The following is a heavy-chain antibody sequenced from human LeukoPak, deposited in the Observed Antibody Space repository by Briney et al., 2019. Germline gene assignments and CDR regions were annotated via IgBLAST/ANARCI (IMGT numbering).Heavy chain of an antibody. CDR1: GFTVSSNY. V-gene: IGHV3-53*01. Sequence: GGSLRLSCAASGFTVSSNYMSWVRQAPGKGLEWVSVVYSGGTTYYADSVKGRFTISRESSKKTVYLQMNSLRVEDTAVYYCARGDDSGYYDYFDYWGQGALVTVSS. J-gene: IGHJ4*02. D-gene: IGHD3-22*01. CDR3: ARGDDSGYYDYFDY. CDR2: VYSGGTT.